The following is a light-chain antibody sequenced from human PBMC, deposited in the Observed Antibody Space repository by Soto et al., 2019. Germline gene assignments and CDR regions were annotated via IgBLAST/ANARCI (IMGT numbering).Light chain of an antibody. CDR3: QQYNNWPPGT. V-gene: IGKV3-15*01. CDR1: QSVSSN. J-gene: IGKJ1*01. CDR2: GAY. Sequence: EIVMTQSPATLSVSPGERATLSCRASQSVSSNLAWYQQTPGQAPRLLIHGAYTRATGIPARFSGSGSGTEFTLTISSLQSEDFAVYYCQQYNNWPPGTFGQGTKVEIK.